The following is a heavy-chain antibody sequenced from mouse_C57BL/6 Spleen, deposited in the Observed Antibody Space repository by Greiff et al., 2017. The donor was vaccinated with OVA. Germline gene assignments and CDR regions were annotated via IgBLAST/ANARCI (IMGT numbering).Heavy chain of an antibody. V-gene: IGHV1-54*01. Sequence: VQLQESGAELVRPGTSVKVSCKASGYAFTNYLIEWVKQRPGQGLEWIGVINPGSGGTNYNEKFKGKATLTADKSSSTAYMQLSSLTSEDSAVYFCARSRDGSYYFDYWGQGTTLTVSS. CDR2: INPGSGGT. D-gene: IGHD2-3*01. CDR1: GYAFTNYL. J-gene: IGHJ2*01. CDR3: ARSRDGSYYFDY.